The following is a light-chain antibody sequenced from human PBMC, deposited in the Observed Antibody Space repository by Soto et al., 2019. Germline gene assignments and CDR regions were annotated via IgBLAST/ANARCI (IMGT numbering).Light chain of an antibody. V-gene: IGKV3-15*01. Sequence: EIVMTQSPATLSGAPGERATLSCRASQGVSSNLAWYQQKPGQAPRLLIYGASTRATGIPARFSGSGSGTEFTLTISSLQSEDFAVYYCQQYNKWPRTFGQGTKVDIK. J-gene: IGKJ1*01. CDR3: QQYNKWPRT. CDR2: GAS. CDR1: QGVSSN.